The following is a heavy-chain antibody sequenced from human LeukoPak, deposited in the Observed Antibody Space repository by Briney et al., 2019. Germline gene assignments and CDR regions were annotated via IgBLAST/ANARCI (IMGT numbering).Heavy chain of an antibody. V-gene: IGHV3-7*01. J-gene: IGHJ4*02. CDR2: IKQDGSET. Sequence: GGSLRLSCAASGFTFSRYWMSWVRQAPRKGLEWVANIKQDGSETYYVDSVKGRFTISRDDARNSLYLQMNSLKDEDTAVYYCARDRGYFYDQLDYWGQGTLVTVSS. CDR3: ARDRGYFYDQLDY. D-gene: IGHD2/OR15-2a*01. CDR1: GFTFSRYW.